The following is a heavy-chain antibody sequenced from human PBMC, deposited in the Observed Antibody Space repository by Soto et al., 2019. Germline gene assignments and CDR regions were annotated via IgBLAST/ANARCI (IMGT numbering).Heavy chain of an antibody. J-gene: IGHJ5*02. Sequence: PSGTLALTCAAPGGSISIGGCSWCLIRQPPGKVVEWIGYIYHSGSTYYTPSLKSQVTISVDRSKNQFSLKLSSVTAADTAVYYCARVPDRWGQGTLVTVSS. V-gene: IGHV4-30-2*01. CDR2: IYHSGST. CDR1: GGSISIGGCS. D-gene: IGHD2-2*01. CDR3: ARVPDR.